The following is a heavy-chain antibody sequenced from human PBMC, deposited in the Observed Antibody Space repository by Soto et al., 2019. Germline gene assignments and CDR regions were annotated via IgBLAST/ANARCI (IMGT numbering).Heavy chain of an antibody. Sequence: EVQLLESGGGLVQPGGSLRLSCAASEFTFSSYSMIWVRQAPGKGLEWVSGVNGGGDITYYAESVKGRFTISRDNSRDTLSLPMNSLRAEDTAVFYGVSGHFGVTVAVWGQGTGVTVSS. J-gene: IGHJ6*02. CDR3: VSGHFGVTVAV. V-gene: IGHV3-23*01. CDR2: VNGGGDIT. CDR1: EFTFSSYS. D-gene: IGHD3-3*01.